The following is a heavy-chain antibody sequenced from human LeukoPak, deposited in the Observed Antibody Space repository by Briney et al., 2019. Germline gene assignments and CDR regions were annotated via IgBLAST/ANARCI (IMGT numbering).Heavy chain of an antibody. CDR2: IIPIFGTA. J-gene: IGHJ4*02. D-gene: IGHD3-10*01. CDR1: GGTFSSYA. CDR3: ARGTMVRGVIEAVDY. Sequence: SVKVSCKASGGTFSSYAISWVRQAPRQGLEWMGGIIPIFGTANYAQKFQGRVTITADESTSTAYMELSSLRSEDTAVYYCARGTMVRGVIEAVDYWGQGTLVTVSS. V-gene: IGHV1-69*13.